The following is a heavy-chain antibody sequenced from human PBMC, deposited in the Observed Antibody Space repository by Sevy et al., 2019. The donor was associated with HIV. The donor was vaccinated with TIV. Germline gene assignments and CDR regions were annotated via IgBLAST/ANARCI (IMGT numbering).Heavy chain of an antibody. Sequence: GGSLRVSCAASGIAFSTYAMFWVRQAPGKGLEWVSSISAGGYSTYYADSVKGRFTLSRDNSRNTLDLQMNSLRADDTAVYYCAKDFSDVYYYDSSATVDYWGQGTLVTVSS. V-gene: IGHV3-23*01. J-gene: IGHJ4*02. CDR1: GIAFSTYA. CDR2: ISAGGYST. CDR3: AKDFSDVYYYDSSATVDY. D-gene: IGHD3-22*01.